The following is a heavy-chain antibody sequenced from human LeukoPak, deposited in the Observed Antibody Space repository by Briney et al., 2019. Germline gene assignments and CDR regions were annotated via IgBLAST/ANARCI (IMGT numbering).Heavy chain of an antibody. D-gene: IGHD3-10*01. Sequence: PGASVKVSCKASGYTFTSYGISWVRQAPGQGLEWMGWISAYIGNTNYARKLQGRVTMTTDTSTSTAYMELRSLRSDDTAVYYCAREGRYYGSGSYYNYYYYGMDVWGQGTTVTVSS. CDR3: AREGRYYGSGSYYNYYYYGMDV. CDR1: GYTFTSYG. V-gene: IGHV1-18*01. CDR2: ISAYIGNT. J-gene: IGHJ6*02.